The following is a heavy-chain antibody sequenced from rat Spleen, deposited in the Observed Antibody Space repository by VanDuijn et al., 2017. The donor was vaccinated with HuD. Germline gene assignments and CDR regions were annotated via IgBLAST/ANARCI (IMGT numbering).Heavy chain of an antibody. V-gene: IGHV5-29*01. Sequence: EVQLVESDGGLVQPGRSLKLSCAASGFTFSDYYMAWVRQAPTKGLEWVATISYDGSSTYYRDSVKGRFTISRDDAKSTLYLQMDSLGSEDTATYYCARHGRDYDGTYYPSWFAYGGQGTLVTVSS. CDR3: ARHGRDYDGTYYPSWFAY. J-gene: IGHJ3*01. CDR2: ISYDGSST. CDR1: GFTFSDYY. D-gene: IGHD1-12*02.